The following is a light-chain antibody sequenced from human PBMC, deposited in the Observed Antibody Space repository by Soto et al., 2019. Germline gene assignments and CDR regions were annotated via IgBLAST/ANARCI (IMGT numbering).Light chain of an antibody. CDR2: GAS. J-gene: IGKJ1*01. CDR3: QQYNTWPRT. Sequence: EIVMTKSPTTLSVSPGERATLSCRASQSVSSDLAWYHQKPGQAPRLLIYGASTRATGIPARFSGSGSGTEFTLTINSLQSEDFAVYYCQQYNTWPRTFGQGTKVDIK. CDR1: QSVSSD. V-gene: IGKV3-15*01.